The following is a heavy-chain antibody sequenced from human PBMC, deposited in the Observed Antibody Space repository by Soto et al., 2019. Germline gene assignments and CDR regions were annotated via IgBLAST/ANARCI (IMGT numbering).Heavy chain of an antibody. CDR3: ARLAGDQSAFYCYRRDA. CDR2: INSDGTIS. J-gene: IGHJ6*02. D-gene: IGHD2-21*01. Sequence: PGGSLRLSCAASGFTFDTYWMNWVRQAPGKGQEWLSGINSDGTISSYADSVKGRFTISRDHARNTLSLQMNSLRADHTAAYHFARLAGDQSAFYCYRRDAWGRGTRVTVSS. V-gene: IGHV3-74*01. CDR1: GFTFDTYW.